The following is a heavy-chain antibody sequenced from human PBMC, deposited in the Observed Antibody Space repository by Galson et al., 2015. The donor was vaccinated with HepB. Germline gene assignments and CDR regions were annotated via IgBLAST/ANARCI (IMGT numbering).Heavy chain of an antibody. D-gene: IGHD2-15*01. CDR2: IWYDGSNK. CDR3: AKASRGYCSGGSCQVGFDP. CDR1: GFTFSSYG. J-gene: IGHJ5*02. Sequence: SLRLSCAASGFTFSSYGMHWVRQAPGKGLEWVAVIWYDGSNKYYADSVKGRFTISRDNSKNTLYLQMNSLRAEDTAVYYCAKASRGYCSGGSCQVGFDPWGQGTLVTVSS. V-gene: IGHV3-33*06.